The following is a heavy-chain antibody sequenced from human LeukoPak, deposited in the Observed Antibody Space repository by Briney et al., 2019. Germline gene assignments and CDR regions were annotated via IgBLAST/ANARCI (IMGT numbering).Heavy chain of an antibody. CDR2: IYSGGST. Sequence: SETLSLTCSVSGASISLYYWSWIRQPPGKGLEWIGYIYSGGSTNYNSSLKSRVTISVDMSKNQFSLNLSSVTAADTAVYFCAREVRSVRYYYGMDVWGQGTTVTVSS. V-gene: IGHV4-4*09. CDR1: GASISLYY. D-gene: IGHD2-15*01. J-gene: IGHJ6*02. CDR3: AREVRSVRYYYGMDV.